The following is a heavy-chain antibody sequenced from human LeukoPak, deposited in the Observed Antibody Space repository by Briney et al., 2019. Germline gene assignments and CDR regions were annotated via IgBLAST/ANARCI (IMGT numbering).Heavy chain of an antibody. CDR2: ISYDGSNK. V-gene: IGHV3-30*03. J-gene: IGHJ2*01. D-gene: IGHD1-26*01. CDR1: GFTFSSYG. CDR3: ARPSGSYWYFDL. Sequence: GRSLRLSCAASGFTFSSYGMHWVRQAPGKGLEWVAIISYDGSNKYYADSVQGRFTISRDNSKNTLYLQLNSLRGEDTAVYYCARPSGSYWYFDLWGRGTLVTVSS.